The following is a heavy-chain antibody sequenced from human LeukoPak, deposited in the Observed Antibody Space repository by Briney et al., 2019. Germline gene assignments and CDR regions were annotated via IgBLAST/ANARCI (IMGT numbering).Heavy chain of an antibody. Sequence: SETLSLTCAVYGGSFSGYYWSWIRQPPGKGLEWIGYIYYSGSTNYNPSLKSRVTISVDTSKNQFSLKLSSVTAADTAVYYCARNRRLPTFDYWGQGTLVTVSS. CDR2: IYYSGST. J-gene: IGHJ4*02. V-gene: IGHV4-59*01. D-gene: IGHD3-16*02. CDR1: GGSFSGYY. CDR3: ARNRRLPTFDY.